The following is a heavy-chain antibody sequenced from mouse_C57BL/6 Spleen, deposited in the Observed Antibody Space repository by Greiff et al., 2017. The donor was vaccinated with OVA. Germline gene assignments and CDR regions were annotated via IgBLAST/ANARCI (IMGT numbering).Heavy chain of an antibody. CDR2: ISSGSSTI. Sequence: VQLKQSGGGLVKPGGSLKLSCAASGFTFSDYGMHWVRQAPEKGLEWVAYISSGSSTIYYADTVKGRFTISRDNAKNTLFLQMTSLRSEDTAMYYCARPKLGPYYFYYWGQGTTLTVSS. J-gene: IGHJ2*01. CDR1: GFTFSDYG. V-gene: IGHV5-17*01. D-gene: IGHD4-1*01. CDR3: ARPKLGPYYFYY.